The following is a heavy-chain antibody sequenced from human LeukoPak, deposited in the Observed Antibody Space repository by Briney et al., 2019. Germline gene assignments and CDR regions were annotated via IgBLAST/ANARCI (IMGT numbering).Heavy chain of an antibody. CDR3: TRVGYIDEGIDY. CDR2: IKQDGSKK. V-gene: IGHV3-7*04. Sequence: GSLRLSCVGSGFPFSSYWMTWVRQAPGKGLEVVANIKQDGSKKSYVDSVKGRFTISRDNAKNSLYLQMNSLRAEDTAIYYCTRVGYIDEGIDYWGQGTLVTVSS. J-gene: IGHJ4*02. D-gene: IGHD5-24*01. CDR1: GFPFSSYW.